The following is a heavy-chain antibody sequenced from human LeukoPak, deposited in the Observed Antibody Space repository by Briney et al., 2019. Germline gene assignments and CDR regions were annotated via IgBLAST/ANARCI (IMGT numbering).Heavy chain of an antibody. V-gene: IGHV1-2*02. D-gene: IGHD3-22*01. CDR2: INPNNGDT. CDR1: GYTFTGQY. Sequence: ASVKVSCKASGYTFTGQYMHWVRQAPGQGLEWMGWINPNNGDTKYAQSFLGRVTMTRDTSTTTAYMELSSLRSDDTAVYYCARPHYESSGLYVDAFDIWGQGTMVTVSS. J-gene: IGHJ3*02. CDR3: ARPHYESSGLYVDAFDI.